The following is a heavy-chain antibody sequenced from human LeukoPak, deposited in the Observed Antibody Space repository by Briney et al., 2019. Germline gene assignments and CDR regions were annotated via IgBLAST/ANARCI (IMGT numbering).Heavy chain of an antibody. J-gene: IGHJ4*02. CDR3: ARIAAAAVDY. V-gene: IGHV4-39*07. CDR1: GDSISSSRYY. D-gene: IGHD6-13*01. CDR2: IYTSGST. Sequence: RPSETLSLTCTVSGDSISSSRYYWSWIRQPPGKGLEWIGSIYTSGSTNYNPSLKSRVTMSVDTSKNQFSLKLSSVTAADTAVYYCARIAAAAVDYWGQGTLVTVSS.